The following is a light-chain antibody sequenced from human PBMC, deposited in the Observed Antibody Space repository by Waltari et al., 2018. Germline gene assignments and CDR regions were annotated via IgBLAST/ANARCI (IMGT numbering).Light chain of an antibody. CDR2: DVN. V-gene: IGLV2-23*02. CDR1: SSDIGNYNL. Sequence: QSALTQTATVSGSPGQSITISCSGTSSDIGNYNLVSWYRQHPGKAPTRIIYDVNKRPSGVSNRFSGSKSGNTAFLTISGLQTADEADIFCCSYAGSAVSVFGGGTKVTVL. J-gene: IGLJ3*02. CDR3: CSYAGSAVSV.